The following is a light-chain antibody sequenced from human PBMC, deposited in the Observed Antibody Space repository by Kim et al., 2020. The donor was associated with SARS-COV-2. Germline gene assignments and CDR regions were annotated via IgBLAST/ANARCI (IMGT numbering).Light chain of an antibody. J-gene: IGLJ3*02. CDR3: QSYDSNNHGV. CDR1: SGSIASHY. Sequence: NFMLTQPHSVSESPGKTVTISCTRSSGSIASHYVQWYQQRPGSAPTTVIYEDHQRPSGVSDRFSGSIDSSSNSASLTISGLKTEDEADYYCQSYDSNNHGVFGGGTQLTVL. CDR2: EDH. V-gene: IGLV6-57*04.